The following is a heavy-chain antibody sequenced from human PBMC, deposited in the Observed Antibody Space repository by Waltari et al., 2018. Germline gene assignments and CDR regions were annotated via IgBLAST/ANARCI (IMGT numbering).Heavy chain of an antibody. Sequence: QVQLVQSGAEVKKPGSSVKVSCKASGGTFSSYAISWVRQAPGQGLEWMGGIMPILGTANYAKKFQGRVTITADESTSTAYMELSSLRAEDTAVYYCARGEGSRAWFDPWGQGTLVTVSS. D-gene: IGHD2-2*01. CDR1: GGTFSSYA. CDR3: ARGEGSRAWFDP. V-gene: IGHV1-69*12. CDR2: IMPILGTA. J-gene: IGHJ5*02.